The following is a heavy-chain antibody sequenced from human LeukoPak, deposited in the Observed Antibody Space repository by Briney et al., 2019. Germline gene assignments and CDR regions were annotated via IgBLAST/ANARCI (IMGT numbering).Heavy chain of an antibody. CDR2: IYYSGST. Sequence: PSQTLSLTCTVSGGSVSSGGYYWSWIRQHPGKGLEWIGNIYYSGSTYYNPSLRSLVTISIDTTKNQFSLNLSSVTAADTAVYYCARQHEDWGQGTLVTVSS. V-gene: IGHV4-31*01. CDR1: GGSVSSGGYY. J-gene: IGHJ4*02. CDR3: ARQHED.